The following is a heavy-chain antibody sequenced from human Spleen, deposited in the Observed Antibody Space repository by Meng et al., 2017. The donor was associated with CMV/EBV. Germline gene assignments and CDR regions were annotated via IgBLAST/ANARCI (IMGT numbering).Heavy chain of an antibody. CDR3: ARLWTGYMPTNVKLPF. Sequence: ASVKVSCKASGYIFTDYFLHWVRQAPGQGLEWMGWMNPKSGATNYAQNFQGRVTMTRDTSTSTAFMDVTSLTSDDTAVYYCARLWTGYMPTNVKLPFWGQGTTVTVSS. V-gene: IGHV1-2*02. D-gene: IGHD3/OR15-3a*01. CDR1: GYIFTDYF. CDR2: MNPKSGAT. J-gene: IGHJ6*02.